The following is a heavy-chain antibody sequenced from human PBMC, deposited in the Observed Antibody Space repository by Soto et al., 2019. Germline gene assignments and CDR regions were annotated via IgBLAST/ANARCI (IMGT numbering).Heavy chain of an antibody. CDR3: AIGADDEYYYYGMDV. CDR2: INHSGST. J-gene: IGHJ6*02. Sequence: SETLSLTCAVYGGSFSGYYWSWIRQPPGKGLEWIGEINHSGSTNYNPSLKSRVTISVDTSKNQFSLKLSSVTAADTAVYYCAIGADDEYYYYGMDVWGQGTTVTVSS. V-gene: IGHV4-34*01. CDR1: GGSFSGYY. D-gene: IGHD3-3*01.